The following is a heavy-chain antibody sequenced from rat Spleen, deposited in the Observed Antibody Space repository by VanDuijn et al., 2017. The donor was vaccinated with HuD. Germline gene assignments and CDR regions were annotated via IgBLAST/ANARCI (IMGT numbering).Heavy chain of an antibody. Sequence: EVQLVESDGGLVQPGRSLKLSCAASGFTFSDYYMAWVRQAPTKGLEWVATISSDGGRNFYRDSVKGRFTISRDDAKSTLYLQMDILRSEETATYYCAKVHNNYYNWFAYWGQGTLVTVSS. J-gene: IGHJ3*01. CDR2: ISSDGGRN. V-gene: IGHV5-29*01. CDR1: GFTFSDYY. CDR3: AKVHNNYYNWFAY. D-gene: IGHD1-10*01.